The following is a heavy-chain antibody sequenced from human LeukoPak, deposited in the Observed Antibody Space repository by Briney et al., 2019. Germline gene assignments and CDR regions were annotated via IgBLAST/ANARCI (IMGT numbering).Heavy chain of an antibody. CDR3: ARGREHYYDSSGYLDY. J-gene: IGHJ4*02. D-gene: IGHD3-22*01. CDR2: ISGSGGST. V-gene: IGHV3-23*01. CDR1: GFTFSSYA. Sequence: PGGSLRLSCAASGFTFSSYAMSWVRQAPGKGLEWVSAISGSGGSTYYADSVKGRFTISRDNSKNTLYLQMNSLRAEDTAVYYCARGREHYYDSSGYLDYWGQGTLVTVSS.